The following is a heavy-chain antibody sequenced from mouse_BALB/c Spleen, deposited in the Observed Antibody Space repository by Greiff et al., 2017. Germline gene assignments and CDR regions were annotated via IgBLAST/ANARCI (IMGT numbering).Heavy chain of an antibody. D-gene: IGHD2-1*01. Sequence: EVQLQQSGTVLARPGASVKMSCKASGYTFTSYWMHWVKQRPGQGLEWIGAIYPGNSDTSYNQKFKGKAKLTAVTSTSTAYMELSSLTNEDSAVYYCGYYGNYYAMDYWGQGTSVTVSS. CDR3: GYYGNYYAMDY. CDR2: IYPGNSDT. J-gene: IGHJ4*01. V-gene: IGHV1-5*01. CDR1: GYTFTSYW.